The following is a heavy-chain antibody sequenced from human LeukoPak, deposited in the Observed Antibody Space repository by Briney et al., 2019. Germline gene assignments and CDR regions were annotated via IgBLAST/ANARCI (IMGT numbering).Heavy chain of an antibody. CDR2: IYRGGDT. D-gene: IGHD2-2*01. J-gene: IGHJ6*03. Sequence: QPGGSLRLSCAVSGFTVSSNYMTWVRQAPGKGLEWVSVIYRGGDTYYADSVKGRFTISRDNSKNTLYLQMDSLRAEDTAVYYCARRFCGRSICYPGNMDVWGKGTTVTVSS. CDR3: ARRFCGRSICYPGNMDV. V-gene: IGHV3-66*02. CDR1: GFTVSSNY.